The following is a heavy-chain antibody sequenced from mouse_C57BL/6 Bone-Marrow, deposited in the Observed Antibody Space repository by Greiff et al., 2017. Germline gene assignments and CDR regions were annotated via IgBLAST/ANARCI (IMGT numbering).Heavy chain of an antibody. CDR1: GFTFSDYG. J-gene: IGHJ2*01. V-gene: IGHV5-17*01. CDR2: IRSGSSTI. Sequence: EVKLMESGGGLVKPGGSLKLSCAASGFTFSDYGMHWVRQAPEKGLEWVAYIRSGSSTIYYADTVKGRFTISRDNAKNTLFLQMTSLRSEDTAMYYCANSYYFDYWGQGTTLTVSS. CDR3: ANSYYFDY.